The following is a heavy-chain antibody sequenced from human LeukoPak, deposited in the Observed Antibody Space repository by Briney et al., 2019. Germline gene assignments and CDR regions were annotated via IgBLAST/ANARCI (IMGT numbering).Heavy chain of an antibody. V-gene: IGHV3-30*18. Sequence: GGSLRLSCAASGFTFSSYGMHWVRQAPGKGLEWVAVISYDGSNKYYADSVKGRFTISRDNSKNTLYLQMNSLRAEDTAVYYCAKDLGYSTAFDIWGQGTMVTVSS. CDR3: AKDLGYSTAFDI. CDR1: GFTFSSYG. CDR2: ISYDGSNK. J-gene: IGHJ3*02. D-gene: IGHD3-16*01.